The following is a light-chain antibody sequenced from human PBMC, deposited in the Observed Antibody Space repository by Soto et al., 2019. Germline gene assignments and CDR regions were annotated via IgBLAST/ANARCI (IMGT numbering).Light chain of an antibody. V-gene: IGKV1-9*01. CDR1: QGISSY. Sequence: DIQLTQSPSFLSASVGDRVTITFRASQGISSYLAWYQQKPGKAPKLLIYAASTLQSGVPSRFSGSGSGTDFTLTISSLQPEDFATYYCQQLNSYPTFGQGTKVDIK. CDR3: QQLNSYPT. CDR2: AAS. J-gene: IGKJ1*01.